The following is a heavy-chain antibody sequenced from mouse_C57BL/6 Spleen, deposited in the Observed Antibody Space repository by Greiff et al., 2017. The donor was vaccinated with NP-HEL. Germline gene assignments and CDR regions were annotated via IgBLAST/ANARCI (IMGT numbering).Heavy chain of an antibody. CDR1: GYAFSSSW. J-gene: IGHJ4*01. Sequence: QVQLQQSGPELVKPGASVKISCKASGYAFSSSWMNWVKQRPGKGLEWIGRIYPGDGDTNYNGKFKGKATLTADKSSSTAYMQLSSLTSEDSAVYFCAGGNYVARDYWGQGTSVTVSS. V-gene: IGHV1-82*01. CDR2: IYPGDGDT. CDR3: AGGNYVARDY. D-gene: IGHD2-1*01.